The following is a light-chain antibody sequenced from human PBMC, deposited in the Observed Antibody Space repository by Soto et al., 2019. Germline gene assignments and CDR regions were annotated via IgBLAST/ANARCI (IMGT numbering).Light chain of an antibody. V-gene: IGLV2-14*01. J-gene: IGLJ3*02. CDR1: SSDVGGYND. CDR3: SSYTSSSTLNWV. CDR2: DVS. Sequence: QSALTQPASVSRSPGQSITISCTGTSSDVGGYNDVSWYQQHPGKAPKLMIYDVSNRPSGVSNRFSGSKSGNTASLTISGLQAEDEADYYCSSYTSSSTLNWVFGGGTKLTVL.